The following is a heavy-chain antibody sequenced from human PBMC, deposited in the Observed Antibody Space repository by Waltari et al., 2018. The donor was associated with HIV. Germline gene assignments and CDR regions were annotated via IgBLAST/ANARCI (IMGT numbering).Heavy chain of an antibody. D-gene: IGHD5-18*01. J-gene: IGHJ6*02. V-gene: IGHV1-46*01. CDR2: IGPSGGTT. Sequence: QVQLVQSGAEVKKPGASVKVSCKASGDTFSNYYMNCVRQAPGQGLEWMGIIGPSGGTTNYAQKFQCRVTMTRDTSTSTVYMALSSLRSEDTAIYYCARGVPVDTTMGKYYYYAMDVWGQGTTVTVSS. CDR1: GDTFSNYY. CDR3: ARGVPVDTTMGKYYYYAMDV.